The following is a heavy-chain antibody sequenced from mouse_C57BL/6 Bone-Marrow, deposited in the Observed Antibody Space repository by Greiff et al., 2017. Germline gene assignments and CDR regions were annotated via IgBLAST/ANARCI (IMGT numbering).Heavy chain of an antibody. D-gene: IGHD1-1*01. CDR1: GYTFTDHT. CDR2: IYPRDGST. J-gene: IGHJ1*03. CDR3: AREGDYYGSSPYWYFDV. Sequence: QVQLQQSDAELVKPGASVKISCKVSGYTFTDHTIHWMKQRPEQGLEWIGYIYPRDGSTKYNEKFKGKATLTADKSSSTAYMQLNRLTSEDSAVYFCAREGDYYGSSPYWYFDVWGTGTTVTVSS. V-gene: IGHV1-78*01.